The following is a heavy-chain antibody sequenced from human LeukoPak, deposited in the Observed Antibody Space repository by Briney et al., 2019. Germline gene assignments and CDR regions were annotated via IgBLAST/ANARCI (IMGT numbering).Heavy chain of an antibody. CDR1: GGSFSSGLYY. CDR2: IYISGST. V-gene: IGHV4-61*02. Sequence: SQTLSLTCTVSGGSFSSGLYYWTWIRQPAGKGLEWIGRIYISGSTNYNPSLKSRVTISRDTSKNEFSLKLSSVTAADTAVYYXXXXXXXXYGSGYYAFDIWGQGTMVTVSS. D-gene: IGHD5-12*01. CDR3: XXXXXXXYGSGYYAFDI. J-gene: IGHJ3*02.